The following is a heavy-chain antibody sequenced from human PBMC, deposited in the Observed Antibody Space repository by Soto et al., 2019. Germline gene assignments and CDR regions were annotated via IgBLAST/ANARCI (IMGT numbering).Heavy chain of an antibody. CDR1: GYIFTDYS. CDR2: IKEDGSQK. J-gene: IGHJ4*02. CDR3: VSLEALGS. V-gene: IGHV3-7*01. D-gene: IGHD5-12*01. Sequence: EVQLVQSGGDVVQPGGSVRLSCAASGYIFTDYSMSWVRQAPGKGLEWVAKIKEDGSQKYYIESTKGRITISRDSAKNALFLQTNRRRVEGTAVYYCVSLEALGSRGQGTLGTVS.